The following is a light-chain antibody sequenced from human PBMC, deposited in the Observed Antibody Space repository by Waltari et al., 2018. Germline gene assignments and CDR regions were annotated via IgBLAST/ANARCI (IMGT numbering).Light chain of an antibody. J-gene: IGLJ3*02. Sequence: QSGLTQSPSASGTPGQRVPIPCSGGASNIGSYTVSWYPQLPGTAPNILIYRDVPRPSGVPARFSGSKAVTSASLTISGLRSEDAADYYCAAWDDILTAWVFGGGTKLTVL. CDR2: RDV. CDR1: ASNIGSYT. V-gene: IGLV1-47*01. CDR3: AAWDDILTAWV.